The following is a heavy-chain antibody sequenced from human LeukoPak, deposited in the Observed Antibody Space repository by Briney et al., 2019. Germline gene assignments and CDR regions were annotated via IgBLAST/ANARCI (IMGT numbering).Heavy chain of an antibody. CDR1: GFTFGGYA. V-gene: IGHV3-49*04. J-gene: IGHJ4*02. Sequence: GGSLRLSCTTSGFTFGGYALSWVRQAPGKGLEWEGFIRSKAYGGTTEYAASVKGRFTISRDDSKSIAYLQMNSLKTEDTAVYYCTRDRAYYYDSSGYYYCYFWGQGTLVTVSS. CDR2: IRSKAYGGTT. CDR3: TRDRAYYYDSSGYYYCYF. D-gene: IGHD3-22*01.